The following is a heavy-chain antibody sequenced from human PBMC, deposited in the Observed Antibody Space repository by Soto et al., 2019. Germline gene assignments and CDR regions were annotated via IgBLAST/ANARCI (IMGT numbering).Heavy chain of an antibody. D-gene: IGHD2-2*01. CDR3: ARGGHVGSATSYCHNF. Sequence: VQLQESGPGLVKASQTLSLTCTVSGDSISSGFYYWTWIRQTPGKGLEWIGYTFHSGATYFNSSLEGRVSISVDTSKNQFFLKLTSVTAADTAVYYCARGGHVGSATSYCHNFWGQGTLFTVSS. J-gene: IGHJ4*02. CDR1: GDSISSGFYY. CDR2: TFHSGAT. V-gene: IGHV4-30-4*01.